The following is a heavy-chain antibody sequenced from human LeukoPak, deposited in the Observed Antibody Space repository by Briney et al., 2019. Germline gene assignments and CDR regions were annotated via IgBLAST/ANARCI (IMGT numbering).Heavy chain of an antibody. J-gene: IGHJ6*02. CDR3: TTDFPAMVRGVIIFHYYGMDV. CDR1: GFTFSNAW. V-gene: IGHV3-15*01. Sequence: GSLRLSCAASGFTFSNAWMSWVRQAPGKGLEWVGRIKSKTDGGTTDYAAPVKGRFTISRDDSKNTLYLQMNSLKTEDTAVYYCTTDFPAMVRGVIIFHYYGMDVWGQGTTVTVSS. CDR2: IKSKTDGGTT. D-gene: IGHD3-10*01.